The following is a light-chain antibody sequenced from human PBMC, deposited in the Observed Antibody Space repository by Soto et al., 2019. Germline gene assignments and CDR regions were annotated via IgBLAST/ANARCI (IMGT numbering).Light chain of an antibody. Sequence: QHALAQPGSASGSPGPSITISCTRSSXGSGGYHYVPENQQHPGKGPKGMNYEVSNRPSGVSNRFTGSKSGNTTSLNITGLQAEDEADDYRTSYTSSNRLIFGGGTQLTIL. CDR2: EVS. J-gene: IGLJ2*01. CDR3: TSYTSSNRLI. V-gene: IGLV2-14*01. CDR1: SXGSGGYHY.